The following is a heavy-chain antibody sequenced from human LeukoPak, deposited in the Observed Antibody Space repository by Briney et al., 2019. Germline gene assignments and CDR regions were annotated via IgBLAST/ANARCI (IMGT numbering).Heavy chain of an antibody. V-gene: IGHV4-59*01. CDR3: ARDGIAAAGLYYYGMDV. Sequence: YYSGSTNYNPSLKSRVTISVDTSKNQFSLKLSSVTAADTAVYYCARDGIAAAGLYYYGMDVWGQGTTVTVSS. D-gene: IGHD6-13*01. J-gene: IGHJ6*02. CDR2: YYSGST.